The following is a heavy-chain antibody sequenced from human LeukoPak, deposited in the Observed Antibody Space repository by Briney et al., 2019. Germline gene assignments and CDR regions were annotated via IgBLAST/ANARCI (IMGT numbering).Heavy chain of an antibody. V-gene: IGHV1-18*01. D-gene: IGHD3-10*01. CDR2: ISAYNGNT. Sequence: GASVKVSCKASGYTFTSYGISWVRQDPGQGLEWMGWISAYNGNTNYAQKLQGRVTMTTDTSTSTAYMELRSLRSDDTAVYYCASFPQIWFGEYSDSSYGMDVWGQGTTVTVSS. J-gene: IGHJ6*02. CDR3: ASFPQIWFGEYSDSSYGMDV. CDR1: GYTFTSYG.